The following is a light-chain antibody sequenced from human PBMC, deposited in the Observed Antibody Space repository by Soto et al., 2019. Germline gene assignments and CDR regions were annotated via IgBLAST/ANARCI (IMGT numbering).Light chain of an antibody. J-gene: IGKJ2*01. CDR3: QQYSSYPET. Sequence: DIQMTQSPSTLSASAGDRVTITCRASQSITIWLAWYQQKPGKAPKLLIYDASTLESGVPSRFSGSGSGTEFTLTINSLQPDDFATYFCQQYSSYPETFGQGNK. CDR1: QSITIW. V-gene: IGKV1-5*01. CDR2: DAS.